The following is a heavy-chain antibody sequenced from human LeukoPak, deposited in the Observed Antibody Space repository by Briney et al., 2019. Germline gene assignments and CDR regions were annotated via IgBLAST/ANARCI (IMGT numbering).Heavy chain of an antibody. CDR1: GFTFSSYG. J-gene: IGHJ5*02. D-gene: IGHD3-10*01. CDR3: AKAGEP. Sequence: GGSLRLSCAASGFTFSSYGMHWVRQAPGKGLEWVAVISYDGSNKYYADSVKGRFTISRDNSKSTLYLQMNSLRAEDTAVYYCAKAGEPWGQGTLVTVSS. CDR2: ISYDGSNK. V-gene: IGHV3-30*18.